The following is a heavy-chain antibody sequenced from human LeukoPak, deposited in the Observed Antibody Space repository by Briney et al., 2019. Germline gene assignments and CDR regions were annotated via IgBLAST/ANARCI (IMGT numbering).Heavy chain of an antibody. V-gene: IGHV3-23*01. CDR3: AKAGNVRFDY. CDR2: ISGSDGST. CDR1: GFTFSSYA. Sequence: GGSLRLSCAASGFTFSSYAMSWVRQAPGKGLECVSSISGSDGSTYYADSVKGRFTISRDNSKNTLYLQMNSLRAEDTAVYYCAKAGNVRFDYWGQGTLVTVSS. J-gene: IGHJ4*02. D-gene: IGHD3-10*02.